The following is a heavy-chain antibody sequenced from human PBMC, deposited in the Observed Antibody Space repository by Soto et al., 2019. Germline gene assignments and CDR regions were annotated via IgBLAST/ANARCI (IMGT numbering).Heavy chain of an antibody. Sequence: PGGSLRLSCAASGFTFSSYAMSWVRQAPGKGLEWVSAISGSGGSTYYADSVKGRFTISRDNSKNTLYLHMNSLGAEDTAVYFCAKDYASTWYWYFDPWGQGTLVTVSS. J-gene: IGHJ5*02. V-gene: IGHV3-23*01. CDR1: GFTFSSYA. D-gene: IGHD6-13*01. CDR2: ISGSGGST. CDR3: AKDYASTWYWYFDP.